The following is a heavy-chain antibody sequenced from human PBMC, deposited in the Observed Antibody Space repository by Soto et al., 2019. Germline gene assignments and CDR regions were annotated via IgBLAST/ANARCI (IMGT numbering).Heavy chain of an antibody. V-gene: IGHV1-2*02. D-gene: IGHD3-10*01. CDR2: INPNNGDT. CDR1: GYTFTDYY. CDR3: ARKRLYGSGSSFDF. J-gene: IGHJ5*01. Sequence: QVQLVQSGAEVKKPGASVRVSCKASGYTFTDYYMHWVRQAPGQGLEWMAWINPNNGDTKYDQKFQGRVTVTTDTYNRILYMELSSLRSDDTAIYYCARKRLYGSGSSFDFWGQGTLVTVS.